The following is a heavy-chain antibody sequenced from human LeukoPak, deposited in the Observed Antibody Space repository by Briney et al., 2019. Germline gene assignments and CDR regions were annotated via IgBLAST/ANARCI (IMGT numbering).Heavy chain of an antibody. D-gene: IGHD6-25*01. V-gene: IGHV4-61*02. CDR2: IFITGTT. Sequence: PSETLSLTCTVSGGSISSGGYYWSWVWQPAGKGLEWLGRIFITGTTNYNPSLKSRVTISLDTSKNQISLKLSSVTAADTAVYYCARESAAWFDPWGQGTLVTVSS. J-gene: IGHJ5*02. CDR3: ARESAAWFDP. CDR1: GGSISSGGYY.